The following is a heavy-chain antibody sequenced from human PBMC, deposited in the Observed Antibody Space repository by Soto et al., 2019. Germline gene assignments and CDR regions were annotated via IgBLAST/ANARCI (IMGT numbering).Heavy chain of an antibody. CDR1: GYSFTSYW. J-gene: IGHJ4*02. CDR3: ARQAPLRYFDWSPAAY. V-gene: IGHV5-51*01. D-gene: IGHD3-9*01. CDR2: IYPGDSDT. Sequence: GESLKISCKGSGYSFTSYWIGWVRQMPGKGLEWMGIIYPGDSDTRYSPSFQGQVTISADKSISTAYLQWSSLKASDTAMYYCARQAPLRYFDWSPAAYWGQGTLVTVSS.